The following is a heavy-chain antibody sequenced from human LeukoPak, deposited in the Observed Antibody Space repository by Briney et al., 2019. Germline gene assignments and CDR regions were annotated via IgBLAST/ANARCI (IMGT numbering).Heavy chain of an antibody. CDR1: GFTFSSYW. CDR3: ARGFRALDY. J-gene: IGHJ4*02. V-gene: IGHV3-7*01. Sequence: GGSLRLSCAASGFTFSSYWMTWVRQAPGKGLEWVANIKQDGSEKYYVDSVKGRFTISRDNAKISLYLQMNSLSAEDTAVYYCARGFRALDYWGQGTLVTVSS. D-gene: IGHD3-10*01. CDR2: IKQDGSEK.